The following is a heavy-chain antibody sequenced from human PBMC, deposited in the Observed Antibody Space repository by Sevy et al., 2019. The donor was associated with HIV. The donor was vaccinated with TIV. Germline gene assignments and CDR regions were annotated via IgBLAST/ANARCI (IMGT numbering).Heavy chain of an antibody. V-gene: IGHV1-18*01. Sequence: ASVKVSCKDSGYTFTSYGISWVRQAPGQGLEWMGWISTYNTVRNSAQKFHDRVTMTIDTSTSTAYMELRGLRSDDTAVYYCARSTQVAGRSNWFDPWGQGTLVTVSS. D-gene: IGHD6-19*01. J-gene: IGHJ5*02. CDR2: ISTYNTVR. CDR1: GYTFTSYG. CDR3: ARSTQVAGRSNWFDP.